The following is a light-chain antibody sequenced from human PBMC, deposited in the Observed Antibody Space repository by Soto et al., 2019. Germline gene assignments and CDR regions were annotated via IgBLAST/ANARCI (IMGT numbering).Light chain of an antibody. Sequence: DNPMTPSPSTLSATVGGRVPITCRASQSISSWLAWYQQKPGKAPKLLIYDASSLESGVPSRFSGSGSGTEFTLTISSLQPDDFATYYCQQYNSYSATFGQGTKVDI. CDR1: QSISSW. CDR3: QQYNSYSAT. J-gene: IGKJ1*01. V-gene: IGKV1-5*01. CDR2: DAS.